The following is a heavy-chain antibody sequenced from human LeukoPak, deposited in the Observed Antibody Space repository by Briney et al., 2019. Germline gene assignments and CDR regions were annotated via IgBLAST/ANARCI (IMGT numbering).Heavy chain of an antibody. V-gene: IGHV3-30*02. CDR1: GFTFSSYG. CDR3: AKDRDPIYYYMDV. J-gene: IGHJ6*03. CDR2: IRYDGSNK. D-gene: IGHD3-10*01. Sequence: GGSLRLSCAASGFTFSSYGMHWVRQAPGTGLEWVAFIRYDGSNKYYADSVKGRFTISRDNSKNTLYLQMNSLRAEDTAVYYCAKDRDPIYYYMDVWGKGTTVTVSS.